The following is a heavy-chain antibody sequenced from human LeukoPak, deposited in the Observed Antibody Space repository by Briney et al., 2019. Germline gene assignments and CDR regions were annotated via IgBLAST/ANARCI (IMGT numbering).Heavy chain of an antibody. CDR1: GFTFSDYW. D-gene: IGHD5-18*01. CDR3: AKDRGQLWLNYYYYYYMDV. J-gene: IGHJ6*03. CDR2: IRSVGSRV. Sequence: GGSLRLSCPASGFTFSDYWMHWVRQAPGKGLVWVSRIRSVGSRVTYADSVKGRFTISRDNAKNTLYLQMNNLRAEDTAVYYCAKDRGQLWLNYYYYYYMDVWGKGTTVTVSS. V-gene: IGHV3-74*01.